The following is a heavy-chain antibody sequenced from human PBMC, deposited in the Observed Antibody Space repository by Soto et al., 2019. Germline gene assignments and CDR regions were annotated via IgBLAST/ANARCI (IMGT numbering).Heavy chain of an antibody. CDR3: ARGDPQPAAGRAIY. V-gene: IGHV3-33*01. CDR1: GFTFSSYG. CDR2: IWYDGSNK. Sequence: QVQLVESGGGVVQPGRSLRLSCAASGFTFSSYGMHWVRQAPNKGLEWVAVIWYDGSNKYYADSVKGRFTISRDNSKNTLYLQMNSLRAEDKAAYYCARGDPQPAAGRAIYWGQGTLVTVSS. D-gene: IGHD6-13*01. J-gene: IGHJ4*02.